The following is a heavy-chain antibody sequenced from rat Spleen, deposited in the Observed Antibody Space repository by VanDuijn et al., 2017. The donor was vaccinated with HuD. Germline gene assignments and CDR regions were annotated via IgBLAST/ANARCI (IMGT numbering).Heavy chain of an antibody. CDR3: TTDTFYDGTYYPGGFDY. V-gene: IGHV5-20*01. J-gene: IGHJ2*01. Sequence: EVQLVESGGGLVQPGRSMKLSCAASGFTFSDFDMAWVRQAPTKGLEWVATISYDGSRTYYRDSVEGRFTISRDNAKSTLYLQLDSLRSEDTATYYCTTDTFYDGTYYPGGFDYWGQGVMVTVSS. CDR2: ISYDGSRT. CDR1: GFTFSDFD. D-gene: IGHD1-12*02.